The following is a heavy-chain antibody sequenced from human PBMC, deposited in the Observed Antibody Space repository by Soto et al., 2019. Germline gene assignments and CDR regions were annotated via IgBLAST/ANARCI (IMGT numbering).Heavy chain of an antibody. D-gene: IGHD3-10*02. J-gene: IGHJ4*02. CDR2: IYPGDSDT. CDR3: ARHDSPFRGYVIDY. V-gene: IGHV5-51*01. Sequence: AESLKISCKGSGYSFTTYWIGWVRQMPGKGLEWMGIIYPGDSDTRYSPSFQGQVTISADKSISTAYLQWSSLKASDTARYYCARHDSPFRGYVIDYCSQGSLVTGSS. CDR1: GYSFTTYW.